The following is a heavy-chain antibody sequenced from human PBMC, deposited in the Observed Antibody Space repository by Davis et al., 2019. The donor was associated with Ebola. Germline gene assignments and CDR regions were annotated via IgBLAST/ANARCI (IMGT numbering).Heavy chain of an antibody. D-gene: IGHD7-27*01. CDR3: ARLNWGLKAFDI. Sequence: HPQTLSLTCAISGDSVSVTSGGWNCIRQSPSTGLEWLGRTYYNSKWYIHYAVSIKRRLAINPNTPKNQISLQLNSVTPEDTAVYYCARLNWGLKAFDIWGQGTMVTVSS. J-gene: IGHJ3*02. V-gene: IGHV6-1*01. CDR1: GDSVSVTSGG. CDR2: TYYNSKWYI.